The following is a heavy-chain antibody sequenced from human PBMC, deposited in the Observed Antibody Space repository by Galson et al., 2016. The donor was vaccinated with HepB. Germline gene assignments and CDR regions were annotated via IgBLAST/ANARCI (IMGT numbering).Heavy chain of an antibody. Sequence: SLRLSCAASGFTFSASGMHRVRQAPGKGPEWLAVISFDGSNQFYADSVKGRFTISRDNSNNTLHLQMHSLRVEDTALYYCARDSYCTRTICYPYYFDFWGQGTLVAVSS. CDR1: GFTFSASG. V-gene: IGHV3-30*03. CDR3: ARDSYCTRTICYPYYFDF. J-gene: IGHJ4*02. D-gene: IGHD2-2*01. CDR2: ISFDGSNQ.